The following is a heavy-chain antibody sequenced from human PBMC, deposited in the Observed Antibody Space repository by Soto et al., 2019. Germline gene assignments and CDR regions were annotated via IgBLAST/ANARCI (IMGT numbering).Heavy chain of an antibody. Sequence: GGSLRLSCAGSGFTFSNYWMGWVRQAPGKRLEWVANIKQDGSERSYADSGKGRFTISRDNAKNSLYLQMNSLGADDTAVYYCVRENYFDYWGQGTLVTVSS. CDR2: IKQDGSER. V-gene: IGHV3-7*01. CDR3: VRENYFDY. CDR1: GFTFSNYW. J-gene: IGHJ4*02.